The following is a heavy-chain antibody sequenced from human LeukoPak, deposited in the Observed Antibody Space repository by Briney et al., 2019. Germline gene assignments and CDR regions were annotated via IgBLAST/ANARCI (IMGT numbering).Heavy chain of an antibody. CDR2: IKQYGREN. J-gene: IGHJ3*02. CDR3: AIHHLYCTNVVCSYDSFAI. Sequence: GGSLRLPCAASGFTFSSYWMRWVRRAPVKGLEWVANIKQYGRENNYVDSVDDQFTITRDKAKNSLYQQMNSLSAEQTAVYYSAIHHLYCTNVVCSYDSFAIWGQGTMVTVSS. V-gene: IGHV3-7*01. CDR1: GFTFSSYW. D-gene: IGHD2-8*01.